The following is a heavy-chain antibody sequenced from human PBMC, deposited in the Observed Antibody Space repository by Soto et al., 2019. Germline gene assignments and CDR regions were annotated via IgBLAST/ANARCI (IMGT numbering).Heavy chain of an antibody. Sequence: GESLKISCKGSGYSFTSYWIGWVRQMPGKGLEWMGIIYPGDSDTRYSPSFQGQVTISADKSISTAYLQWSSLKASDTAMYYCARGAIFELYYYYGMDVWGQGTTVTVSS. V-gene: IGHV5-51*01. CDR1: GYSFTSYW. D-gene: IGHD3-3*01. CDR3: ARGAIFELYYYYGMDV. J-gene: IGHJ6*02. CDR2: IYPGDSDT.